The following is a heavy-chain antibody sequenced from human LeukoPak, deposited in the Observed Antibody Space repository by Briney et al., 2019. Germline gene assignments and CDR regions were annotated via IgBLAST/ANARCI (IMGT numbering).Heavy chain of an antibody. D-gene: IGHD5-18*01. CDR3: AREAAMVSFDY. V-gene: IGHV3-48*03. CDR2: VSSSGSTI. J-gene: IGHJ4*02. CDR1: GFTFSSYE. Sequence: GGSPRLSCAASGFTFSSYEMNWVRQAPGKGREWVSYVSSSGSTIYYADSVKGRFTISRDNAKISLYLQMNSLRAEDTAVYYCAREAAMVSFDYWGQGTLVTVSS.